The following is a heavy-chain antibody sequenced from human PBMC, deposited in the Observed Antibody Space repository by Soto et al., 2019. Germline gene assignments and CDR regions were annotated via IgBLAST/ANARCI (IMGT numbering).Heavy chain of an antibody. Sequence: SVKVSCKASGGTFSSYAISWVRQAPGQGLEWMGGIIPIFGTANYAQKFQGRVTITADESTSTAYMELSSLRSEDTAVYYRARCSGSYSYFDYWGQGTLVTVSS. CDR3: ARCSGSYSYFDY. J-gene: IGHJ4*02. D-gene: IGHD1-26*01. V-gene: IGHV1-69*13. CDR1: GGTFSSYA. CDR2: IIPIFGTA.